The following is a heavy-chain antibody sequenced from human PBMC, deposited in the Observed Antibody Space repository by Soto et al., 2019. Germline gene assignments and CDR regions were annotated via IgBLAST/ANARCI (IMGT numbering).Heavy chain of an antibody. CDR1: GGCMRSGDDY. Sequence: PSETMALTCTVSGGCMRSGDDYWSWLRQPPGKGLEWIGYIYYSGSTYYNPSLKSRVTISVDTSKNQFSLKLSSVTAADTAVYYCARPLNGRVGAKFVGLDYWGQGTLVTVSS. CDR2: IYYSGST. J-gene: IGHJ4*02. CDR3: ARPLNGRVGAKFVGLDY. V-gene: IGHV4-30-4*01. D-gene: IGHD1-26*01.